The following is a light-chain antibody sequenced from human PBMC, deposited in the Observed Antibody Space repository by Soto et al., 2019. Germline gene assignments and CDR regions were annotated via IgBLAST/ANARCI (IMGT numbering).Light chain of an antibody. V-gene: IGLV2-14*01. Sequence: QSALTQPASVSGSPGQSITISCTGTSSDVGGYNYVSWYQQHPGKAPKLMIYDVSNRPSGVSNRFSGSKSGNTASLTISGLQGEDEADYFCRSYSSSSTLVFGGGTKLTVL. J-gene: IGLJ3*02. CDR3: RSYSSSSTLV. CDR1: SSDVGGYNY. CDR2: DVS.